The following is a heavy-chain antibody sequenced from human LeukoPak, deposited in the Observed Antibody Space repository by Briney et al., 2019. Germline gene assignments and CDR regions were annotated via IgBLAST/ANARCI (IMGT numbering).Heavy chain of an antibody. V-gene: IGHV1-18*01. J-gene: IGHJ3*02. CDR1: GYTFSSYG. CDR3: SREFPFCGADCFSGVFDI. Sequence: ASVKVSCKASGYTFSSYGINWVRQAPGQGLEWMGWISVINNANTRYAQNFQGRLTMTTDTSTTTAYMELRSLRSDDTAVYYCSREFPFCGADCFSGVFDIWGQGTMVTVS. CDR2: ISVINNANT. D-gene: IGHD2-21*02.